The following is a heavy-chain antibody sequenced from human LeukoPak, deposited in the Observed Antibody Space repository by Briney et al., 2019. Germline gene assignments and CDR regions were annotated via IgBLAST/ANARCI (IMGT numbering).Heavy chain of an antibody. J-gene: IGHJ6*04. V-gene: IGHV3-43*01. Sequence: GGSLRLSCAASGFTFDYFTMYWVRQSPGKGLEWVSLISLDGNNAYYADSVRGRFTISRDNAKNSLYLQMNSLRAEDTAVYYSAELAITMIGGVWGKGTTVTISS. CDR3: AELAITMIGGV. CDR2: ISLDGNNA. CDR1: GFTFDYFT. D-gene: IGHD3-10*02.